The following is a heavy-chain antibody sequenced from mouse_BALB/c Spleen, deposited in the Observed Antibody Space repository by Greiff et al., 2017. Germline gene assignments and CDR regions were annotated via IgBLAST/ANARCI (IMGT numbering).Heavy chain of an antibody. CDR1: GFSLTGYG. CDR3: AREILRSVAGWYFDV. Sequence: VMLVESGPGLVAPSQSLSITCTVSGFSLTGYGVNWVRQPPGKGLEWLGMIWGDGSTDYNSALKSRLSISKDNSKSQVFLKMNSLQTDDTARYYCAREILRSVAGWYFDVWGAGTTVTVSS. D-gene: IGHD1-1*01. CDR2: IWGDGST. J-gene: IGHJ1*01. V-gene: IGHV2-6-7*01.